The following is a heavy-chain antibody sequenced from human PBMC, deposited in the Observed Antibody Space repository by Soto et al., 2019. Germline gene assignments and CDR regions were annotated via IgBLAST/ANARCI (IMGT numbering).Heavy chain of an antibody. D-gene: IGHD6-13*01. CDR2: ISSNSAYI. CDR3: TRDASRDSSARGWFDP. CDR1: GXTFRSFT. J-gene: IGHJ5*02. Sequence: GXPLRLSCAASGXTFRSFTINWVRQAPGEGLEWVSTISSNSAYIYYTESLRGRFTISRENAKNSLHLQMNSLRAEETALYYCTRDASRDSSARGWFDPWGPGTLGTVSS. V-gene: IGHV3-21*01.